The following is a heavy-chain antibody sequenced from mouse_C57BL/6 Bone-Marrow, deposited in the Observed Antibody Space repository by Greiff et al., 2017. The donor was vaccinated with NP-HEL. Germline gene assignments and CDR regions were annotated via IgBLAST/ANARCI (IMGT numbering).Heavy chain of an antibody. J-gene: IGHJ3*01. CDR2: ISYDGSN. D-gene: IGHD2-4*01. CDR1: GYSITSGYY. Sequence: VQLKQSGPGLVKPSQSLSLTCSVTGYSITSGYYWNWIRQFPGNKLEWMGYISYDGSNNYNPSLKNRISITRDTSKNQFFLKLNSVTTEDTATYYCAREIYYDYDVWFAYWGQGTLVTVSA. CDR3: AREIYYDYDVWFAY. V-gene: IGHV3-6*01.